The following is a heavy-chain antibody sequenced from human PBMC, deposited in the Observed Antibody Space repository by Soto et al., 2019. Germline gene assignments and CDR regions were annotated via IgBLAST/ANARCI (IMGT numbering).Heavy chain of an antibody. V-gene: IGHV4-59*08. Sequence: QVQLQESGPGLVKPSETLSLTCTVSGGSISSYYWSWIRQPPGKGLEWIGYIFYSGSTNYNPSLKSRVTVSVVTSKNPVSLKRSSVTAAGTDVYFCASRYGSFFDIWGQGTMVTVSS. CDR2: IFYSGST. J-gene: IGHJ3*02. CDR1: GGSISSYY. CDR3: ASRYGSFFDI. D-gene: IGHD3-10*01.